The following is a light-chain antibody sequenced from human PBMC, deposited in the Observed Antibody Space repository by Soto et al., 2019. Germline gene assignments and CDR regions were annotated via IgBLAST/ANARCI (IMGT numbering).Light chain of an antibody. CDR3: QQYNDWPPIT. J-gene: IGKJ5*01. CDR2: GAS. CDR1: QSVSSN. Sequence: EIVMTQSPATLSVSPGERATLSCRASQSVSSNLACYQQKPGQAPRLLIYGASTRPTDIPARFSGSGSGTESTPTISRLQSEGFAVYYCQQYNDWPPITLGQGTRLEIK. V-gene: IGKV3-15*01.